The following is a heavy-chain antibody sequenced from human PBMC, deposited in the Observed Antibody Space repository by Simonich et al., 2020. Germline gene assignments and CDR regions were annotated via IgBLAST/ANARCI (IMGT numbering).Heavy chain of an antibody. D-gene: IGHD7-27*01. CDR2: IKPTSGGT. CDR3: ARGALTGDYYYMDV. CDR1: GNTFTGYY. J-gene: IGHJ6*03. Sequence: QVQLVQSGAEVKKPGASVKVSCKASGNTFTGYYMHWVRQAPGQGLVLMGWIKPTSGGTNHAQKFQGRVPMTRDTSISTAYMELSRLRSDDTAVYYCARGALTGDYYYMDVWGKGTTVTVSS. V-gene: IGHV1-2*02.